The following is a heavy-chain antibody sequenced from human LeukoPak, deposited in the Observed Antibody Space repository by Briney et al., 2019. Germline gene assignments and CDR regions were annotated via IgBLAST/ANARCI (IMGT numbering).Heavy chain of an antibody. Sequence: GGSLRLSCAASAFTFSSYGMSWVRQAPGKGLEWVSAISNTGGSTYYANSVKGRFAISRDKSKNTLSLQMNSLRAEDTAVYYCAQQVGYCSSGSCYFTYWGQGTLVTVSS. J-gene: IGHJ1*01. V-gene: IGHV3-23*01. CDR2: ISNTGGST. CDR1: AFTFSSYG. D-gene: IGHD2-15*01. CDR3: AQQVGYCSSGSCYFTY.